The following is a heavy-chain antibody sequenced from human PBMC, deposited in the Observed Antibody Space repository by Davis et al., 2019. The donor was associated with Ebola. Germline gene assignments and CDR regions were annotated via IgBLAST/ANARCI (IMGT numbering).Heavy chain of an antibody. V-gene: IGHV5-51*01. Sequence: GESLKISCKGSGYTFTNYWIGWVRQMPGKGLEWMGLIFPGDSRGPYSPSFQGQVTISADKSTSTAYLQWSSLKASDTAMYYCARARRYCSGGSCYPRDAFDIWGQGTMVTVSS. CDR1: GYTFTNYW. D-gene: IGHD2-15*01. J-gene: IGHJ3*02. CDR2: IFPGDSRG. CDR3: ARARRYCSGGSCYPRDAFDI.